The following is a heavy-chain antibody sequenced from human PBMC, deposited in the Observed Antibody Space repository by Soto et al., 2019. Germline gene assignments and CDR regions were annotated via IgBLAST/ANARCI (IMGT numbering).Heavy chain of an antibody. Sequence: GGSLRLSCVASEFSFSTYAMSWVRHAPGKGLEWLSSTTGTGCTRNYADSVKGRCTISRDNYRNTLYLHNNNLRPEDTAGYYCAKNPNWNNLAQFDYWGQGALVTVSS. CDR1: EFSFSTYA. CDR3: AKNPNWNNLAQFDY. CDR2: TTGTGCTR. D-gene: IGHD1-1*01. J-gene: IGHJ4*02. V-gene: IGHV3-23*01.